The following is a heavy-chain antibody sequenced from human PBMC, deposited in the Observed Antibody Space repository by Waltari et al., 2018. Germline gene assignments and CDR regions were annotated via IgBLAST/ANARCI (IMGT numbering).Heavy chain of an antibody. J-gene: IGHJ6*02. V-gene: IGHV4-39*07. CDR3: AKHRGIAVAGTPIDV. CDR1: GGSISSSSYY. Sequence: QLQLQESGPGLVKPSETLSLTCTVSGGSISSSSYYWGWIRQPPGKGLEWIGSIYYSGSTYYNPSLKSRVTISVDTSISTAYLQWSSLKASDTAMYYCAKHRGIAVAGTPIDVWGQGTTVTVSS. D-gene: IGHD6-19*01. CDR2: IYYSGST.